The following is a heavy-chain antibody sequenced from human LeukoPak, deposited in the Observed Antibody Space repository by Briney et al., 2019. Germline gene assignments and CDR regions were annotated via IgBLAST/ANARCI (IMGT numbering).Heavy chain of an antibody. CDR1: GFTFSSYG. CDR2: ISGSGGST. V-gene: IGHV3-23*01. J-gene: IGHJ4*01. Sequence: GGSLRLSCAASGFTFSSYGMSWVRQAPGKGLEWVSAISGSGGSTYYADSVKGRFTISGDNSKNTLYLQMNSLRAEDTAVYYCAKGDKPVIAMVKFDYWGHGTLVTVSS. CDR3: AKGDKPVIAMVKFDY. D-gene: IGHD5-18*01.